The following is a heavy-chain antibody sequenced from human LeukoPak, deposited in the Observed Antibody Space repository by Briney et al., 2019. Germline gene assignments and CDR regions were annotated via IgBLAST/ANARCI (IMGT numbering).Heavy chain of an antibody. CDR1: GFTFSTYW. Sequence: GGSLRLSCAASGFTFSTYWMSWVRQAPGKGLEWVDILNQDGSEKYYVDSVKGRFTIFRDNAENSLYLQMNSLRVEDTAIYYCARRRGDVWGQGTTVTVSS. J-gene: IGHJ6*02. CDR2: LNQDGSEK. V-gene: IGHV3-7*05. CDR3: ARRRGDV.